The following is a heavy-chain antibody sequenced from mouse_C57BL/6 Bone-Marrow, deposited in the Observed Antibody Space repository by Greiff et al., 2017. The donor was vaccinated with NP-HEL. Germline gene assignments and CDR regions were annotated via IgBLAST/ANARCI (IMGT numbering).Heavy chain of an antibody. CDR2: ISSGSSTI. D-gene: IGHD1-1*01. CDR3: ASITTLEFAY. J-gene: IGHJ3*01. Sequence: EVQGVESGGGLVKPGGSLKLSCAASGFTFSDYGMHWVRQAPEKGLEWVAYISSGSSTIYYADTVKGRFTIARDNAKNTLFLQMTSLRSEDTAMYYCASITTLEFAYWGQGTLVTVSA. CDR1: GFTFSDYG. V-gene: IGHV5-17*01.